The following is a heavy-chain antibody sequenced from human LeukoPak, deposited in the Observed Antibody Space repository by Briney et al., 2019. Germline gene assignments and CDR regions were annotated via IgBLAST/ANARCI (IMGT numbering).Heavy chain of an antibody. V-gene: IGHV5-51*01. CDR3: VRRISSYDGRGYWEIDN. D-gene: IGHD3-22*01. J-gene: IGHJ4*02. CDR1: GSRFTSHR. Sequence: GESLKTSCRGAGSRFTSHRSGWVRQLPGKGLEWMGIIYPGESATRYGQSFQGQVTISADKSISTAYLQWSSLKASDSAMYYCVRRISSYDGRGYWEIDNWGQGTLVSVSS. CDR2: IYPGESAT.